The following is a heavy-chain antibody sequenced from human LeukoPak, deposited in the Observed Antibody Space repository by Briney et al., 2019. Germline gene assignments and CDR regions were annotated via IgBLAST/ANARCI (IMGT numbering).Heavy chain of an antibody. Sequence: GRSLRLSCAASGFTFSNYGMHWVRQAPGKGLEWVSFISYDGSNKYYADSLKVRFTISRDNSKNTVYLQMNSLRVEDTAVYYCGKRGGSSAWYGVDYWGQGTLVTVSS. J-gene: IGHJ4*02. CDR2: ISYDGSNK. CDR1: GFTFSNYG. V-gene: IGHV3-30*18. CDR3: GKRGGSSAWYGVDY. D-gene: IGHD6-19*01.